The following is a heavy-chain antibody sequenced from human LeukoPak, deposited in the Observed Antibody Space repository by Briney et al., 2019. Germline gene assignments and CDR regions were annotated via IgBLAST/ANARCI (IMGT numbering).Heavy chain of an antibody. CDR2: ISWNSGSI. V-gene: IGHV3-9*01. D-gene: IGHD4-11*01. CDR1: GFTFDDYA. CDR3: AKDIRPDYSNYVYESDAFDI. Sequence: PGGSLRLSCAASGFTFDDYAMHWVRQAPGKGLEWVSGISWNSGSIGYADSVKGRSTISRDNAKNSLYLQMNSLRAEDTALYYCAKDIRPDYSNYVYESDAFDIWGQGTMVTVSS. J-gene: IGHJ3*02.